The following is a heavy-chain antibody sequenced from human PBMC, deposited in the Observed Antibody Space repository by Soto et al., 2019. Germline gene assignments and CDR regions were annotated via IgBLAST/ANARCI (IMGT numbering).Heavy chain of an antibody. CDR2: IYYSGST. Sequence: QLQLQESGPGLVKPSETLSLTCTVSGGSISSSSYYWGWIRQPPGKGLEWIGSIYYSGSTYYNPSLKSRVTIAVDTSKNHFSRKLSSLTAADPAVYYCASHGDYDYVWGSYRSRYFDLWGRGTLVTVSS. J-gene: IGHJ2*01. D-gene: IGHD3-16*02. CDR1: GGSISSSSYY. CDR3: ASHGDYDYVWGSYRSRYFDL. V-gene: IGHV4-39*01.